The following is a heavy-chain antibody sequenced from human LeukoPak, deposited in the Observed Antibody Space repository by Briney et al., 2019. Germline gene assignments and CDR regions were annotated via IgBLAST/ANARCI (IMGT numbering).Heavy chain of an antibody. CDR1: DYTFTNYG. CDR2: ISAYNGNT. D-gene: IGHD3-22*01. V-gene: IGHV1-18*01. CDR3: ARDYYDSSGYYYVFAY. Sequence: GASVTVSCTASDYTFTNYGISWVRQAPGQGLEWMGWISAYNGNTNQAQKLQGRVTMTTDTSTRTAYMELRSLRSDDTAVYYCARDYYDSSGYYYVFAYWGQGTLVTVSS. J-gene: IGHJ4*02.